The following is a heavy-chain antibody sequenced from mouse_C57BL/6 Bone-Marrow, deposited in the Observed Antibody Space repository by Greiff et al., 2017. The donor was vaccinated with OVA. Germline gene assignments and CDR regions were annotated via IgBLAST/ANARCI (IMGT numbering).Heavy chain of an antibody. Sequence: EVQVVESGGGLVKPGGSLKLSCAASGFTFSSYAMSWVRQTPEKRLEWVATISDGGSYTYSPDNVKGRFTISRDNAKNNLYLQMSHLKSEDTAMYYCARGRFAYWGQGTLVTVSA. CDR1: GFTFSSYA. CDR2: ISDGGSYT. J-gene: IGHJ3*01. V-gene: IGHV5-4*01. CDR3: ARGRFAY.